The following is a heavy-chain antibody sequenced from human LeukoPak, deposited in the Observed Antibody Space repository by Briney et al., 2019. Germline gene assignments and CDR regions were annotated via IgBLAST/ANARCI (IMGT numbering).Heavy chain of an antibody. V-gene: IGHV3-23*01. Sequence: GGSLRLSCAASGFTFSSDAMSGVRQAPGKGLNWASTISGSGSATYYADSAKGRFTISRDNSKNTLYLQMNSLRAEDTAVYYCAKFRPDDITVAATGYFDSWGQGTLVTVSS. J-gene: IGHJ4*02. D-gene: IGHD6-19*01. CDR1: GFTFSSDA. CDR3: AKFRPDDITVAATGYFDS. CDR2: ISGSGSAT.